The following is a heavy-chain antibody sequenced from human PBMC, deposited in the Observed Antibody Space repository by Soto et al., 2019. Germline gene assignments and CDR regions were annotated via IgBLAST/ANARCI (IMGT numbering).Heavy chain of an antibody. Sequence: PGESLKISCKGSGFIFATSWIGWVRQMPGKGLEWMGIIYPGVSDTEYSPSFQGLVTISAGKSVTTAYLQWSSLRASDTAMYYCARRDSGLNYWGQGTLVNVSS. J-gene: IGHJ4*02. D-gene: IGHD6-19*01. CDR1: GFIFATSW. CDR2: IYPGVSDT. CDR3: ARRDSGLNY. V-gene: IGHV5-51*01.